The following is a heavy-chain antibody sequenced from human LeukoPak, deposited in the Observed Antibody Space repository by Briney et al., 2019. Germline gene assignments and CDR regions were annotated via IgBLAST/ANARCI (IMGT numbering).Heavy chain of an antibody. CDR2: LRGSGGTT. D-gene: IGHD6-19*01. CDR1: GFTFSSYA. Sequence: GWSLRLSCAASGFTFSSYAMSWVRQAPGKGLEWVSGLRGSGGTTYYADSVKGRFTISRDNSKNTLYLQMNSLRAEDTALYYCAVPPYTTSSSGWSFDYWGQGTLVTVSS. CDR3: AVPPYTTSSSGWSFDY. V-gene: IGHV3-23*01. J-gene: IGHJ4*02.